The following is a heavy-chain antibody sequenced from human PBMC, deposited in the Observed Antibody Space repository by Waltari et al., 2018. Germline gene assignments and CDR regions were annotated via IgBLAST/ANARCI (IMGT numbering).Heavy chain of an antibody. CDR2: ISSSGSTI. CDR3: ANRPTGKAY. V-gene: IGHV3-48*03. D-gene: IGHD1-1*01. Sequence: EVQLVESGGGLVQPGGSLRLACAASGFTFSSYELSWVRQAPGKGLEWVSYISSSGSTIYYAESVKGRFTISRDNAKNSLYLQMNSLRDEDTAVYYCANRPTGKAYWGQGTLVTVSS. J-gene: IGHJ4*02. CDR1: GFTFSSYE.